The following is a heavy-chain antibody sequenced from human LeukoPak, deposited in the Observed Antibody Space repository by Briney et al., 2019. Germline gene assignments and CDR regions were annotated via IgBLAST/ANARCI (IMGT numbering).Heavy chain of an antibody. J-gene: IGHJ4*02. CDR3: ARTQLGYSYGYFDY. V-gene: IGHV1-18*01. Sequence: ASVKVSCKASGYTFTSYGISWVRQAPGQGLEWMAWISAYNGNTKYAQKFQDRITITTDTSTTTAYMEMTSLRSDDTAVYYCARTQLGYSYGYFDYWGQGTLVTVSS. CDR1: GYTFTSYG. D-gene: IGHD5-18*01. CDR2: ISAYNGNT.